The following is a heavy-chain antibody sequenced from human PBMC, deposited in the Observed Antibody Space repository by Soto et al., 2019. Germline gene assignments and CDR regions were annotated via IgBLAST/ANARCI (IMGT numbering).Heavy chain of an antibody. Sequence: TLSLAFDVPGASFTGIYWGWLFKTAGKGLEWIGEINHSGSTNYNPSLKSRVTISVDTSKNQFSLKLSSVTAADTAVYYCARGEYQLLLFYYYYYGMDVWGQGTTVT. J-gene: IGHJ6*02. V-gene: IGHV4-34*01. CDR1: GASFTGIY. CDR2: INHSGST. CDR3: ARGEYQLLLFYYYYYGMDV. D-gene: IGHD2-2*01.